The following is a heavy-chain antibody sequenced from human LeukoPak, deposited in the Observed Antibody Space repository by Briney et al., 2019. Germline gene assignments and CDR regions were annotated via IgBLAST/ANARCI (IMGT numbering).Heavy chain of an antibody. CDR1: GGSFSGYY. Sequence: PSETLSLTCAVYGGSFSGYYWSWIRQPPGKGLEWIGEINHSGSTNYNPSLKSRVTISVDTSKNQFSLKLSSVTAADTAVYYCARGGDSSLDAFDIWGQGTMVTVSS. D-gene: IGHD3-22*01. J-gene: IGHJ3*02. CDR2: INHSGST. V-gene: IGHV4-34*01. CDR3: ARGGDSSLDAFDI.